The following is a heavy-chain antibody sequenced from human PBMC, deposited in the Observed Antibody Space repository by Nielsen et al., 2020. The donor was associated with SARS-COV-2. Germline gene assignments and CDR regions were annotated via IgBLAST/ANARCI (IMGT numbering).Heavy chain of an antibody. CDR1: GYTFTGYY. V-gene: IGHV1-2*04. CDR2: INPNSGGT. Sequence: ASVKVSCKASGYTFTGYYMHWVRQAPGQGLEWMGWINPNSGGTNYAQKFQGWVTMTRDTSISTAYMELRSLRSDDTALYYCARVTTYKYNSGSSDFDYWGQGTLVTVSS. J-gene: IGHJ4*02. CDR3: ARVTTYKYNSGSSDFDY. D-gene: IGHD3-10*01.